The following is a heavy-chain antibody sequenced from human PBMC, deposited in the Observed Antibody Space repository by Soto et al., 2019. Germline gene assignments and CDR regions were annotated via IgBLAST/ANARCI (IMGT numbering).Heavy chain of an antibody. CDR1: GGSIRVTYYF. CDR3: TRDSGWFAP. CDR2: IYPSGST. V-gene: IGHV4-39*02. Sequence: PSETLSLTCTVAGGSIRVTYYFWGWIRQPPGNALEWIASIYPSGSTYYNPSLKSRVTMSIDTSNNQFALTLNSVSAADTAVYFCTRDSGWFAPWGQGTLVTAPQ. J-gene: IGHJ5*02. D-gene: IGHD7-27*01.